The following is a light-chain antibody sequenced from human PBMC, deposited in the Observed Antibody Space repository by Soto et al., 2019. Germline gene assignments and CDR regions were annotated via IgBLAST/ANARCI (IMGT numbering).Light chain of an antibody. CDR1: QIISHNY. Sequence: EIVLTQSPGTLSLSPGERATLSCRASQIISHNYLAWYQQKPGQAPRVIIYGASIRATGTPAIFSGSGSGAAFTLTISSLEPEDFGVYYCQHYGSSPPFTFGPGTKVEIK. J-gene: IGKJ3*01. V-gene: IGKV3-20*01. CDR2: GAS. CDR3: QHYGSSPPFT.